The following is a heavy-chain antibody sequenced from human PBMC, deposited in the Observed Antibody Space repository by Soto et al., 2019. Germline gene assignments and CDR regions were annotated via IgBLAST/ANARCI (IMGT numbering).Heavy chain of an antibody. Sequence: EVQLVESGGGLVKPGGSLRRSFAASELTFSNTWMSWVSQAPGKWLEWVGRIKGKSDDGTTDYAAPSKGRFITSREDSKNTVFLQTSSLKTEDTAVYYCTTDPMRCSGVSCYGTFDHCGQGTLVTVSS. J-gene: IGHJ4*02. CDR1: ELTFSNTW. D-gene: IGHD2-15*01. CDR2: IKGKSDDGTT. CDR3: TTDPMRCSGVSCYGTFDH. V-gene: IGHV3-15*01.